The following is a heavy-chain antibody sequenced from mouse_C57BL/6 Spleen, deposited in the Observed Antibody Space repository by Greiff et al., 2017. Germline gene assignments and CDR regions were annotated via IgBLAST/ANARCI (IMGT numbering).Heavy chain of an antibody. Sequence: QVQLQQPGAELVKPGASVKLSCKASGYTFTSYWMHWVKQRPGQGLEWIGMILPISGSNNYNEKFKSQATLTVDKSSSTAYMQLSSLTSEDSAVYYCTRRYYSNYDYAMDDWGQGTSVTVSS. CDR2: ILPISGSN. V-gene: IGHV1-64*01. J-gene: IGHJ4*01. CDR1: GYTFTSYW. CDR3: TRRYYSNYDYAMDD. D-gene: IGHD2-5*01.